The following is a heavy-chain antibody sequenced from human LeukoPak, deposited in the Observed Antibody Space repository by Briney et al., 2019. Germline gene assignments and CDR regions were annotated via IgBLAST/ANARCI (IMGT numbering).Heavy chain of an antibody. CDR3: ARRLACSSTSCCGGMDV. D-gene: IGHD2-2*01. V-gene: IGHV5-51*01. Sequence: GESLKISCKGSGYSFTSHWIGWVRQMPGKGLEWMGIIYPGDSDTRYSPSFQGQVTISADKSISTAYLQWSSLKASDTAMYYCARRLACSSTSCCGGMDVWGQGTTVTVSS. J-gene: IGHJ6*02. CDR2: IYPGDSDT. CDR1: GYSFTSHW.